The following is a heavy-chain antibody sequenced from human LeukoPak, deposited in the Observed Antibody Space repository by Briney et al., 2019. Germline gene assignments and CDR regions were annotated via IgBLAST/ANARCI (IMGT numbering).Heavy chain of an antibody. J-gene: IGHJ4*02. Sequence: SETLSLTCAVSGGSISSGGYSWSWIRQPPGKGLEWIGYIYYSESTQYNPSLKSRVTISLDTSKNQFSLRLSSVTAADTAVYYCARGRYVTTRGGAAAGFLDYWGQGTLVTVST. CDR3: ARGRYVTTRGGAAAGFLDY. CDR2: IYYSEST. CDR1: GGSISSGGYS. D-gene: IGHD6-13*01. V-gene: IGHV4-30-4*07.